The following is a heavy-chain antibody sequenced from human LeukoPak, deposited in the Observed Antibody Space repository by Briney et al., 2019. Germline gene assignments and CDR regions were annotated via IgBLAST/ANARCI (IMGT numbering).Heavy chain of an antibody. Sequence: ASVKVSRKASGCTFTGYYMHWVRQAPGQGLEWMGWINPNSGGTNYAQKFQGRVTMTRDTSISTAYMELSRLRSDDTAVYYCARGPNHCSSTSCYRGWFDPWGQGTLVTVSS. CDR3: ARGPNHCSSTSCYRGWFDP. V-gene: IGHV1-2*02. CDR2: INPNSGGT. D-gene: IGHD2-2*01. J-gene: IGHJ5*02. CDR1: GCTFTGYY.